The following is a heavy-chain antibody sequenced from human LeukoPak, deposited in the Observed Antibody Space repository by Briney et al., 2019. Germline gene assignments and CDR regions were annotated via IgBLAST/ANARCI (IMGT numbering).Heavy chain of an antibody. V-gene: IGHV3-64*02. CDR1: GFTFSSYA. Sequence: WGSLRLSCAASGFTFSSYAMHWVRQAPGKGLEYVSGISTNGGSTYYADSVKGRFTISRDNSKNTLFLQMGSLRDEDMAVYYCARGGGRNTAMVWALDYWGQGTLVTVSS. J-gene: IGHJ4*02. D-gene: IGHD5-18*01. CDR3: ARGGGRNTAMVWALDY. CDR2: ISTNGGST.